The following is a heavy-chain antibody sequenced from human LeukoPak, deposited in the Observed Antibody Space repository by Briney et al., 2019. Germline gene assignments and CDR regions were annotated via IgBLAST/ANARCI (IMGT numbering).Heavy chain of an antibody. J-gene: IGHJ4*02. CDR2: IYYSGST. CDR3: ASERTWIQLWSRSRYYFDY. CDR1: GGSISSRSYY. D-gene: IGHD5-18*01. Sequence: SETLSLTCTVSGGSISSRSYYWGWIRQPPGKGLEWIGGIYYSGSTYYNPSLKSRVTISVDTSKNQFSLKLSSVTAADTAVYYCASERTWIQLWSRSRYYFDYWGQGTLVTVSS. V-gene: IGHV4-39*01.